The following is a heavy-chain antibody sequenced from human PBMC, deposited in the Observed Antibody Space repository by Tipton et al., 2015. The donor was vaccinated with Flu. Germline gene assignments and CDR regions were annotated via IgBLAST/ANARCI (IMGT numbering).Heavy chain of an antibody. CDR2: IYVSGST. J-gene: IGHJ3*02. D-gene: IGHD7-27*01. CDR3: ARDGTGGSAFDI. V-gene: IGHV4-61*02. Sequence: TLSLTCTVSGSSINSGYNYWSWIRQPAGEGLEWVGCIYVSGSTNYNPSLKSRLTMSLDTSKNQFSLKLSSVTAADTAVYYCARDGTGGSAFDIWGQGTLVTVSS. CDR1: GSSINSGYNY.